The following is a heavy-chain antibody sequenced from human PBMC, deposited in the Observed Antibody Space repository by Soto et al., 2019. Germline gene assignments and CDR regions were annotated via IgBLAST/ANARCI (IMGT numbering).Heavy chain of an antibody. CDR3: AGTIAAAGYFDY. CDR2: IYYSGST. V-gene: IGHV4-30-4*02. J-gene: IGHJ4*02. CDR1: GGSISSGDYY. Sequence: PSETLSLTSTFSGGSISSGDYYWSWIRQPPGKGLEWIGYIYYSGSTYYNPSLKSRVTISVDTSKNQFSLKLSSVTAADTAVYYCAGTIAAAGYFDYWGQGTLVTVSS. D-gene: IGHD6-13*01.